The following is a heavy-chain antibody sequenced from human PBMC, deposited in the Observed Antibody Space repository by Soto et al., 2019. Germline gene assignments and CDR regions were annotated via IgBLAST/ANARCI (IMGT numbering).Heavy chain of an antibody. CDR3: LRGRYGSQIH. D-gene: IGHD3-10*01. CDR2: IDSGGST. CDR1: GFTVSSNY. V-gene: IGHV3-53*05. J-gene: IGHJ4*02. Sequence: PGGSLRLSCVASGFTVSSNYMRWVRQAPGKGLEWVSVIDSGGSTYYAASVKGRFTISTDSSQNTLFLQMNSLRTEDTATYYCLRGRYGSQIHWGQGTKVTVSS.